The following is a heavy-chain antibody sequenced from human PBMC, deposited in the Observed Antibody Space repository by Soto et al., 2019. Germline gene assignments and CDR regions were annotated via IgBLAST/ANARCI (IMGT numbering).Heavy chain of an antibody. CDR2: VYSSGST. V-gene: IGHV4-31*03. Sequence: QVQLQESGPGLVKPSQTLSLTCTVSGGSISSGGYYWSWIRQHPGKGLEWIGYVYSSGSTYYNPSLQSRVTISVETSKNQFPLTLSSVTAADTAVYYCARADSSLSDAFDIWGQGTMVAVSS. CDR3: ARADSSLSDAFDI. J-gene: IGHJ3*02. CDR1: GGSISSGGYY. D-gene: IGHD6-13*01.